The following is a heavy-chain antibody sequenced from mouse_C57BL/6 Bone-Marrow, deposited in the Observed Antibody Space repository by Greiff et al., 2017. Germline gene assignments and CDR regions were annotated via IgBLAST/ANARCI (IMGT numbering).Heavy chain of an antibody. V-gene: IGHV1-81*01. J-gene: IGHJ1*03. CDR2: IYPRRGNT. CDR3: VVPNTTVVDNWYFDV. D-gene: IGHD1-1*01. Sequence: VKLMESGAELARPGASVKLSCKASGYTFTSYGISWVKQRTGQGLEWIGEIYPRRGNTYYNEKFKGKATLTADKSSSTAYMELRSLTSEDSAVYFCVVPNTTVVDNWYFDVWGTGTTVTVSS. CDR1: GYTFTSYG.